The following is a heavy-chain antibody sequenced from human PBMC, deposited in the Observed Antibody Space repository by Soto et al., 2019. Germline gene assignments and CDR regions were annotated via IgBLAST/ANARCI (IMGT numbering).Heavy chain of an antibody. V-gene: IGHV3-23*01. CDR3: AKKGDTTPGAFDI. D-gene: IGHD2-21*01. J-gene: IGHJ3*02. CDR1: GFTFRSYA. CDR2: ISASGGST. Sequence: GGSLRLSCATSGFTFRSYAMNWVRQAPGKGLEWVSSISASGGSTKYADSVEGRFSISRDYSKNTLYLQMNSLRAEDTAVYYCAKKGDTTPGAFDIWGQGTMVTVSS.